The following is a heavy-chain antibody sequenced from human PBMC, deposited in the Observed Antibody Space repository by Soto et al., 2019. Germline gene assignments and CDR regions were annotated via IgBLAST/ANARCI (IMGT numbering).Heavy chain of an antibody. J-gene: IGHJ4*02. CDR1: NFSISSGYY. CDR2: IYRSGTT. Sequence: SETLSLTCVVSNFSISSGYYWGWIRQSPGKGLEWIASIYRSGTTSYNPSLKSRVTISVDPSKNQFSLMLTAVTAADTAVYYCARTHSGSYYSVFNYWGRGSLVTSPQ. CDR3: ARTHSGSYYSVFNY. V-gene: IGHV4-38-2*01. D-gene: IGHD1-26*01.